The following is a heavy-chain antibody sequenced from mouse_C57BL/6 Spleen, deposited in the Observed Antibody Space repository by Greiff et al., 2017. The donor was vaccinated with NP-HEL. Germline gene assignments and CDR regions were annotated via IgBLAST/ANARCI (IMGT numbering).Heavy chain of an antibody. D-gene: IGHD2-4*01. J-gene: IGHJ1*03. V-gene: IGHV5-4*01. Sequence: EVQLVESGGGLVKPGGSLKLSCAASGFTFSSYAMSWVRQTPEKRLEWVATISDGGSYTYYPDNVKGRFTISRDNAKNNLYLQMSHLKSEDTAMYYCARDGAYDYYVWWYFDVWGTGTTVTVSS. CDR3: ARDGAYDYYVWWYFDV. CDR2: ISDGGSYT. CDR1: GFTFSSYA.